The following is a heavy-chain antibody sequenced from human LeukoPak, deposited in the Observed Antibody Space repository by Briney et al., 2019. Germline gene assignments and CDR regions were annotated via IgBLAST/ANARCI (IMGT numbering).Heavy chain of an antibody. CDR1: GGTFSSYA. Sequence: ASVKVSCKASGGTFSSYAISWVRQAPVQGLEWMGRIIPIFGTANYAQKFQGRVTITTDESTSTAYMELSSLRSEDTAVYYCARGSLGLYYYDSSGYVHFDYWGQGTLVTVSS. D-gene: IGHD3-22*01. V-gene: IGHV1-69*05. CDR2: IIPIFGTA. CDR3: ARGSLGLYYYDSSGYVHFDY. J-gene: IGHJ4*02.